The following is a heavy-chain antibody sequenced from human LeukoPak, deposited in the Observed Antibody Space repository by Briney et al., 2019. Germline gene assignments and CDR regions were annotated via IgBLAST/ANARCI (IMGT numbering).Heavy chain of an antibody. Sequence: PGGSLRLSCAASGFTFSSYAMNWVRQAPGKGLEWVSAISGSGSNTYYSDSVKGRFTISRDNSKNTLYLQMNSLRAEDTAVYYCAKDSFGYYKSFDYWGQGSLVTVSS. D-gene: IGHD3-22*01. CDR1: GFTFSSYA. CDR3: AKDSFGYYKSFDY. V-gene: IGHV3-23*01. CDR2: ISGSGSNT. J-gene: IGHJ4*02.